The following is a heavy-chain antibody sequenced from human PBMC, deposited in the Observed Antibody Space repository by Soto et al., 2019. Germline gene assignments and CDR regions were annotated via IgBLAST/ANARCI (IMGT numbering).Heavy chain of an antibody. CDR2: INHSGST. J-gene: IGHJ4*02. CDR1: GWSFIGYY. D-gene: IGHD3-10*01. Sequence: SETLSLTCAVYGWSFIGYYWSLIRQPPGKGLEWIGEINHSGSTNYNPSLKSRVTISVDTSKNQFSLKLSSVTAADTAVYYCARGRYYGSGSYYNNGYWGQGTLVTVSS. CDR3: ARGRYYGSGSYYNNGY. V-gene: IGHV4-34*01.